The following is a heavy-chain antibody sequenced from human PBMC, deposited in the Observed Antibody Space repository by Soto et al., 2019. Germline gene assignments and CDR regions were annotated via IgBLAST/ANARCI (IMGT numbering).Heavy chain of an antibody. J-gene: IGHJ6*02. V-gene: IGHV1-58*02. CDR2: IVVGSGNT. D-gene: IGHD2-2*02. CDR3: AAEYCSSTSCYTYYYYGMDV. Sequence: GASVKVSCKASGYTFTSYGISWVRQARGQRLEWIGWIVVGSGNTNYAQKFQERVTITRDMSTSTAYMELSSLRSEDAAVYYCAAEYCSSTSCYTYYYYGMDVWGQGTTVTVSS. CDR1: GYTFTSYG.